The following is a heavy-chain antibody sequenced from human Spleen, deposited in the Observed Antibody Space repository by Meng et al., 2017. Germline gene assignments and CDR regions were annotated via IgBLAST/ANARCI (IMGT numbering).Heavy chain of an antibody. J-gene: IGHJ4*02. CDR1: GDSVSSNSAA. V-gene: IGHV6-1*02. Sequence: LDQSVPGLVKPSPPHSPTCALSGDSVSSNSAAWNWIRQSPSRGLEWLGRTYYRSKWYNDYAVSVKSRITITPDTSKNQFSLQLNSVTPEDTAVYYCAREQLWFGELLSTYYFDYWGQGTLVTVSS. CDR3: AREQLWFGELLSTYYFDY. CDR2: TYYRSKWYN. D-gene: IGHD3-10*01.